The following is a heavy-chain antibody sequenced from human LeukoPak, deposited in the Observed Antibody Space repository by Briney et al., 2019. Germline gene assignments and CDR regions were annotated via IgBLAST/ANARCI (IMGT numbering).Heavy chain of an antibody. D-gene: IGHD5-18*01. J-gene: IGHJ4*02. V-gene: IGHV4-59*08. Sequence: SETLSLTCTVSGASISSYYWSWIRQPPGKGLEWIGYIYYSGSTNYNPSLKSRVTISVDTSKNQFSLKLSSVTAADTAVYYCARGDVAMVTDLDYWGQGALVTVSS. CDR1: GASISSYY. CDR3: ARGDVAMVTDLDY. CDR2: IYYSGST.